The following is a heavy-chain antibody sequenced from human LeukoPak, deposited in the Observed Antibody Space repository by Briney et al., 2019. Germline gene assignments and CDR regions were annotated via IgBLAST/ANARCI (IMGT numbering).Heavy chain of an antibody. CDR1: GFTFSSYS. Sequence: GGSLRLSCAASGFTFSSYSMNWVRQAPGKGLEWVSYISSSSSTIYYADSVKGRFTISRDNAKNSLYLQMNSLRDEDTAVYYCAREDSSGYPYYYYYYGVDVWGQGSTVTVCS. V-gene: IGHV3-48*02. J-gene: IGHJ6*02. CDR2: ISSSSSTI. D-gene: IGHD3-22*01. CDR3: AREDSSGYPYYYYYYGVDV.